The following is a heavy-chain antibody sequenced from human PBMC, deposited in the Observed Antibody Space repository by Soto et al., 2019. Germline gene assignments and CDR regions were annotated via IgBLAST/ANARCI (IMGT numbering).Heavy chain of an antibody. V-gene: IGHV3-30-3*01. CDR1: GFTFSSYA. J-gene: IGHJ4*02. CDR3: ARDKSPYSSGWHNRHSDY. CDR2: MSYDGSNK. Sequence: QVQLVESGGGVVQPGRSLRLSCAASGFTFSSYAMHWVRQAPGKGLEWVAVMSYDGSNKYYADSVKGRFTISRDNSKNTLYLQMNSLRAEDTAVDYCARDKSPYSSGWHNRHSDYWGQGTLVTVSS. D-gene: IGHD6-19*01.